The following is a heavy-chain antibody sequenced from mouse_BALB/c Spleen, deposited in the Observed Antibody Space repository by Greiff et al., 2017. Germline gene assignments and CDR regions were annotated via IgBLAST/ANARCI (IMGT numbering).Heavy chain of an antibody. V-gene: IGHV6-6*02. D-gene: IGHD2-4*01. CDR3: TRPFYYDYDGYWYFDV. CDR1: GFTFSNYW. J-gene: IGHJ1*01. Sequence: EVMLVESGGGLVQPGGSMKLSCVASGFTFSNYWMNWVRQSPEKGLEWVAEIRLKSNNYATHYAESVKGRFTISRDDSKSSVYLQMNNLRAEDTGIYYCTRPFYYDYDGYWYFDVWGAGTTVTVSS. CDR2: IRLKSNNYAT.